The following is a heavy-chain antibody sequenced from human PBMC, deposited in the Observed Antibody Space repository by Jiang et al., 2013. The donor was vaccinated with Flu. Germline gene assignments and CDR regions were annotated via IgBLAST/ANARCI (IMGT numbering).Heavy chain of an antibody. D-gene: IGHD2-2*01. Sequence: PGSSVKVSCKASGGTFSSYAISWVRQAPGQGLEWMGGIIPIFGTANYAQKFQGRVTITADESTSTAYMELSSLRSEDTAVYYCASGYCSSTSCYRVSSSSLLAFDIWGQGTMVTVSS. J-gene: IGHJ3*02. V-gene: IGHV1-69*01. CDR2: IIPIFGTA. CDR3: ASGYCSSTSCYRVSSSSLLAFDI. CDR1: GGTFSSYA.